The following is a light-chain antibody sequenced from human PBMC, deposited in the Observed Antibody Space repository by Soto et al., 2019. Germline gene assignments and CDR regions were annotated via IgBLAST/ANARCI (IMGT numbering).Light chain of an antibody. Sequence: QSVLTQPPSVSGAPGQRVTISCTGSSSNIGAGYDVHWYQHLPGTVPRLVIYDNNIRPSGVPDRFSGSKSDTSASLAITGLQAEDEADYYCQSYDSSVTAVLFGGGIKLTVL. J-gene: IGLJ2*01. CDR2: DNN. V-gene: IGLV1-40*01. CDR3: QSYDSSVTAVL. CDR1: SSNIGAGYD.